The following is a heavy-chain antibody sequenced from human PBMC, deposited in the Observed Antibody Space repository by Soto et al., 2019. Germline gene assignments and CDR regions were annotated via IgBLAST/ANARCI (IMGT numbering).Heavy chain of an antibody. J-gene: IGHJ3*01. CDR1: GVTFSTYN. CDR3: AGPFGVVPYDAFDV. CDR2: IVPSLGTS. V-gene: IGHV1-69*08. D-gene: IGHD3-3*01. Sequence: QVQLVQSGAEVKKPGSSVRVSCKASGVTFSTYNIHWVRQAPGQGLEWMGRIVPSLGTSNHAQNFQDTLTISADKSTSTAYMELSSLRSDDTAVYYCAGPFGVVPYDAFDVWGQGTMLTVSS.